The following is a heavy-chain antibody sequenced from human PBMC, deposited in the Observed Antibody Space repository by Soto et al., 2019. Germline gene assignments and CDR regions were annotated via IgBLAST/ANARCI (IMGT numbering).Heavy chain of an antibody. Sequence: SVKVSCKASGGTFSSYAISWVRQAPGQGLEWMGGIIPIFGTANYAQKFQGRVTITADESTSTAYMELSSLRSEDTAVYYCARVTERAYYYYGMDVWSQGTTVTVSS. V-gene: IGHV1-69*13. J-gene: IGHJ6*02. CDR2: IIPIFGTA. D-gene: IGHD1-1*01. CDR3: ARVTERAYYYYGMDV. CDR1: GGTFSSYA.